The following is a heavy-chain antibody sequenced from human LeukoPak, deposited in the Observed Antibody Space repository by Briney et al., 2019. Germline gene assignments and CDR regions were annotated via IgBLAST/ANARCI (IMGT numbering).Heavy chain of an antibody. CDR1: GGSISSGGYY. D-gene: IGHD5-12*01. J-gene: IGHJ5*02. V-gene: IGHV4-31*03. Sequence: PSQTLSLTCTVSGGSISSGGYYWSWIRQHPGKGLEWIGYIYYSGSTYYNPSLKSRVTISVDTSKNQFSLELSSVTAADTAVYYCARDRRYSGYDQTGWFDPWGQGTLVTVSS. CDR2: IYYSGST. CDR3: ARDRRYSGYDQTGWFDP.